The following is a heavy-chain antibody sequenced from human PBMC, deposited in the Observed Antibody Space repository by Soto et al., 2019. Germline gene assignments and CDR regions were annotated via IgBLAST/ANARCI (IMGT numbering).Heavy chain of an antibody. Sequence: PSETLSLTCAVSGGSISSGGYSWSWIRQPPGKGLEWIGYIYHSGSTYYNPSLKSRVTISVDRSKNQFSLKLSSVTAADTAVYYCARDRPSSAFDIWGQGTMVTVSS. CDR2: IYHSGST. J-gene: IGHJ3*02. CDR1: GGSISSGGYS. V-gene: IGHV4-30-2*01. CDR3: ARDRPSSAFDI.